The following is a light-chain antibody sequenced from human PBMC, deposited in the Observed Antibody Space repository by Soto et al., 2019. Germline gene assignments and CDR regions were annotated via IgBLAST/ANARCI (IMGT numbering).Light chain of an antibody. CDR2: RAS. CDR3: QQYADWPPLT. CDR1: QSVSSN. J-gene: IGKJ4*01. V-gene: IGKV3-15*01. Sequence: ETVMTQSPVTLSVSPGERVTLSCRASQSVSSNLAWDQQKPGQAPRLLFYRASTRATGIPARFSASGSGTEFTLTISSLQSEDFAVYYCQQYADWPPLTFGGGTKVEIK.